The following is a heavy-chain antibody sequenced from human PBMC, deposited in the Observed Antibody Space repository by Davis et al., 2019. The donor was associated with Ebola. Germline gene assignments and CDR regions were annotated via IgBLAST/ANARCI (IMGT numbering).Heavy chain of an antibody. CDR2: ISGSGGST. J-gene: IGHJ4*02. CDR1: GFIFSTHI. Sequence: GGSLRLSCVASGFIFSTHIMNWVRQAPGKGLEWVSAISGSGGSTYYADSVKGRFTISRDNSKNTLYLQMNSLRAEDTAVYYCAKEGKWEPYFGLDYWGQGTLVTVSS. V-gene: IGHV3-23*01. D-gene: IGHD1-26*01. CDR3: AKEGKWEPYFGLDY.